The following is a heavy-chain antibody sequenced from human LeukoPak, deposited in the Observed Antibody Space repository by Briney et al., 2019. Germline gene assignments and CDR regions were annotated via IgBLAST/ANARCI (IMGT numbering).Heavy chain of an antibody. CDR2: IIPILGIA. D-gene: IGHD3-10*01. Sequence: ASVKVSCKASGGTFSSYTISWVRQAPGQGLEWMGRIIPILGIANYAQKFQGRVTITADKSTSTAYMELSSLRSDDTAVYYCARDKFPIRGVKGYYYYYMDVWGKGTTVTVSS. CDR1: GGTFSSYT. V-gene: IGHV1-69*04. J-gene: IGHJ6*03. CDR3: ARDKFPIRGVKGYYYYYMDV.